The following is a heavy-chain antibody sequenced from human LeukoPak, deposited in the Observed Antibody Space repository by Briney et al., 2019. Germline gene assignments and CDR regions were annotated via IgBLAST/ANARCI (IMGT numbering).Heavy chain of an antibody. Sequence: GASVKVSCEVSGYTFTSYGIIWVRQAPGQGLEWMGWISAHNGNTKYTQEFQGRVTMTTDTSTSTAYMELRSLRSDDTAVYYCARKYGGFDYWGQGTLVTVSS. J-gene: IGHJ4*02. CDR1: GYTFTSYG. CDR3: ARKYGGFDY. V-gene: IGHV1-18*04. CDR2: ISAHNGNT. D-gene: IGHD4/OR15-4a*01.